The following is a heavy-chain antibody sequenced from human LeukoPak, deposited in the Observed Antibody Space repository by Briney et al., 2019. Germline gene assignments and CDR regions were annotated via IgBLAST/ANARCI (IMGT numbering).Heavy chain of an antibody. CDR3: ARGLPYNDAFDI. V-gene: IGHV3-21*01. D-gene: IGHD4-11*01. J-gene: IGHJ3*02. CDR1: GFTFSIYN. CDR2: ISSSSSYI. Sequence: PGGSLRLSCAASGFTFSIYNMNWVRQAPGKGLEWVSSISSSSSYIYHADSVKGRFTISRDNAKNSLYLQMNSLRAEDTAVYYCARGLPYNDAFDIWGQGTMVTVSS.